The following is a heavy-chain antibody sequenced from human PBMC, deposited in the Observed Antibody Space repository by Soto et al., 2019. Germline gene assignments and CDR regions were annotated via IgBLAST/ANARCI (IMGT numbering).Heavy chain of an antibody. CDR3: ARSYYGGFDY. CDR1: GFTSSSYW. CDR2: IKQGGSEK. D-gene: IGHD3-10*01. V-gene: IGHV3-7*01. Sequence: PGGSLRLSCAASGFTSSSYWMSWVRPAPGKGLEWVANIKQGGSEKYYMDSVKGRFTISRDNAKNSLSLQMNSMRGEDTAIYYCARSYYGGFDYWGQGALVTVSS. J-gene: IGHJ4*02.